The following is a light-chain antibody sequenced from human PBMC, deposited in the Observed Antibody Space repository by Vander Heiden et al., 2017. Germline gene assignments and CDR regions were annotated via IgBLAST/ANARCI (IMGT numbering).Light chain of an antibody. Sequence: SSELTQPPPMSVHPGQTARITCSGDALPKQYAYWYQQKPGQAPVLVIYKDSERPSGIPERFSGSSSGTTVTLTISGVQAEDEADYYCQSADSSGTWVFGGGTKLTVL. CDR3: QSADSSGTWV. CDR1: ALPKQY. J-gene: IGLJ3*02. CDR2: KDS. V-gene: IGLV3-25*03.